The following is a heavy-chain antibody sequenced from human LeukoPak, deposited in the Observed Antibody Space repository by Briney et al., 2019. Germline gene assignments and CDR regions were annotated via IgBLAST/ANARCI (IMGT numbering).Heavy chain of an antibody. D-gene: IGHD3-3*01. CDR3: ATRLNCDFWSGYYRARSNQGAFDI. Sequence: GESLKISCKGSGYSFTSYWIGWVRQMPGKGLEWMGIIYPGDSDTRYSPSFQGQVTISADKSISTAYLQWSSLKASDTAMYYCATRLNCDFWSGYYRARSNQGAFDIWGQGTMVTVSS. V-gene: IGHV5-51*01. J-gene: IGHJ3*02. CDR1: GYSFTSYW. CDR2: IYPGDSDT.